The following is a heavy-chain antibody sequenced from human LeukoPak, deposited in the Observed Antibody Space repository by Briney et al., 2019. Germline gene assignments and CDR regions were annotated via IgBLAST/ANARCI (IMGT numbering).Heavy chain of an antibody. J-gene: IGHJ4*02. V-gene: IGHV3-23*01. CDR1: GFTFSSYA. CDR2: ISGSGGST. CDR3: AKYEYYYDSSGYPDSYYFDY. Sequence: GGSLRLSCAASGFTFSSYAMSWVRQAPGKGLEWVSAISGSGGSTYYADSVKGRLTISRDNSKNTLYLQMNSLRAEDTAVYYCAKYEYYYDSSGYPDSYYFDYWGQGTLVTVSS. D-gene: IGHD3-22*01.